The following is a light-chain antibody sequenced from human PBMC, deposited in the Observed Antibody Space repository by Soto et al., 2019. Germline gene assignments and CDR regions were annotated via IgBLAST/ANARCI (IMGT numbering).Light chain of an antibody. V-gene: IGLV2-23*02. J-gene: IGLJ1*01. CDR1: SSDVGNYNL. CDR2: DVS. CDR3: CSYAGDSYV. Sequence: QPVLTQPASVSGSPGQSITISCTGTSSDVGNYNLVSWYQQHPGKAPKLMIYDVSKRPSGVSNRFSGSKSGNTASLTISGLQADDEADYYCCSYAGDSYVFGTGTRSPS.